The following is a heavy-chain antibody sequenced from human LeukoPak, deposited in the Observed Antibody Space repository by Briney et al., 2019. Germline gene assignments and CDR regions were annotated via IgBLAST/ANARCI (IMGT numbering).Heavy chain of an antibody. CDR2: ITGSGVSP. D-gene: IGHD1-1*01. CDR3: AKLTTPGVTDY. Sequence: GGSLRLSCAASGFSFSSYAMTWVRQAPGKGLEGGSGITGSGVSPYYADSVKGRFTMSRDNSKNTLFLQMNSLRAEDTAIYYCAKLTTPGVTDYWGQGTLVTVSS. J-gene: IGHJ4*02. V-gene: IGHV3-23*01. CDR1: GFSFSSYA.